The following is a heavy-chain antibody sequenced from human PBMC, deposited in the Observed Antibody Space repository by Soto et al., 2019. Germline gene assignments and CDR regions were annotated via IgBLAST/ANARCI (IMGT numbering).Heavy chain of an antibody. CDR1: GGSISSSSYY. CDR2: IYYSGST. CDR3: ARHRRITIFGVVIDY. V-gene: IGHV4-39*01. Sequence: SETLSLTCTVSGGSISSSSYYWGWIRQPPGKGLEWIGSIYYSGSTYYNPSLKSRVTISVDTSKNQFSLKLSSVTAADTAVYYCARHRRITIFGVVIDYWGQGTLVTVSS. D-gene: IGHD3-3*01. J-gene: IGHJ4*02.